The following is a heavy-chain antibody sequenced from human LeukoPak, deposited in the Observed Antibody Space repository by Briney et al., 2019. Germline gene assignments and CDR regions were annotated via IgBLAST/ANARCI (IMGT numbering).Heavy chain of an antibody. CDR2: IDTSGGST. J-gene: IGHJ4*02. CDR1: GFTFSSYA. D-gene: IGHD3-3*01. V-gene: IGHV3-23*01. CDR3: AKDYDFWSGYWSGFDY. Sequence: GRSLRLSCAASGFTFSSYAMIWVRQAPGKGLEWVSGIDTSGGSTYYAASVKGRFTISRDNSKSTLYLQMNSLRAEDTAVYYCAKDYDFWSGYWSGFDYWGQGTLVTVSS.